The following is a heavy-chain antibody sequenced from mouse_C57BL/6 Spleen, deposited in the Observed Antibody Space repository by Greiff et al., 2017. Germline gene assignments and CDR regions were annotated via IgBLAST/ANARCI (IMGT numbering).Heavy chain of an antibody. V-gene: IGHV2-5*01. CDR2: IWSGGTK. J-gene: IGHJ3*01. Sequence: VQLQQSGPGLVQPSQCLSITCTVSGFSLTSYGVHWVRQSPGKGLEWLGVIWSGGTKAYNAAFMSRLSITKDNSKSQSFCKMNSLQADDTAIYYCAKTDYGNAFCAYWGQGTLVTVSA. CDR1: GFSLTSYG. CDR3: AKTDYGNAFCAY. D-gene: IGHD2-1*01.